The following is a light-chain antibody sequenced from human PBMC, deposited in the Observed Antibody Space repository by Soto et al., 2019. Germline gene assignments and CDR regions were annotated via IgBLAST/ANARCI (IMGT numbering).Light chain of an antibody. Sequence: EVVMTQSPATLSVSPGERATLSCRASQSVNANLAWYQQKPGQAPRLLIHGASNRATGIPARFSGSGFGTEFILTIRRLQSEDFAVYYCQQYNTGLWTFGQGTKV. CDR2: GAS. J-gene: IGKJ1*01. V-gene: IGKV3-15*01. CDR3: QQYNTGLWT. CDR1: QSVNAN.